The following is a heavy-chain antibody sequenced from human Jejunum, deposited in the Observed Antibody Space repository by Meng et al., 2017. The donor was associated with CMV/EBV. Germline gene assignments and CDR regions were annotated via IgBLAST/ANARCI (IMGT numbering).Heavy chain of an antibody. V-gene: IGHV1-3*01. CDR3: ASERWGSGYLDL. CDR2: VNAGKGDT. J-gene: IGHJ2*01. D-gene: IGHD4-23*01. CDR1: GHPFSNYA. Sequence: CKTSGHPFSNYAVQWGRQAPGQRLEWMGLVNAGKGDTRDSQKCQGGVTISRDTSASKVYMELSSLTSEDTAVYYCASERWGSGYLDLWGRGSLVTVSS.